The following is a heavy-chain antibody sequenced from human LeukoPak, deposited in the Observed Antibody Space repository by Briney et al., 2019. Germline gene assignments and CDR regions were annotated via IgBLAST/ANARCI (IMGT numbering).Heavy chain of an antibody. V-gene: IGHV3-74*01. CDR2: INSDGSST. J-gene: IGHJ4*02. CDR1: GFTFSSYW. Sequence: TGGSLRLSCAASGFTFSSYWMHWVRQAPGKGLVWVSRINSDGSSTSYADSVKGRFTISRDNSKDTLYLQMNSLRAEDTAVYYCARDAVAGTEYYFDYWGQGTLVTVSS. CDR3: ARDAVAGTEYYFDY. D-gene: IGHD6-19*01.